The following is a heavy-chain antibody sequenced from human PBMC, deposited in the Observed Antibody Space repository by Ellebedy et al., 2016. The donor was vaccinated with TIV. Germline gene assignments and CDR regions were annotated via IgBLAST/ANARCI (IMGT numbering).Heavy chain of an antibody. Sequence: ASVKVSXXASGYTFTSYAMHWVRQAPGQRLEWMGWINAGNGNTNYAQKLQGRVTMTTDTSTSTAYMELRSLRSDDTAVYYCARDQIVVVVAAKGGWFDPWGQGTLVTVSS. CDR3: ARDQIVVVVAAKGGWFDP. CDR2: INAGNGNT. CDR1: GYTFTSYA. J-gene: IGHJ5*02. D-gene: IGHD2-15*01. V-gene: IGHV1-3*01.